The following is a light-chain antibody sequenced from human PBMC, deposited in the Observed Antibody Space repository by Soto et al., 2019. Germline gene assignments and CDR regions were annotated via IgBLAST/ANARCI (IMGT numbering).Light chain of an antibody. CDR1: QSVLYSSNNKNY. CDR2: WAS. V-gene: IGKV4-1*01. Sequence: DIVMTQSPDSLAVSLGERATINCKSSQSVLYSSNNKNYLVWYQQKPGQPPKLLIYWASTRESGVPDRFSGSGSGTDFNLTISSLQAEDVAVYYCQQYFITPWTFGQGTKVEIK. CDR3: QQYFITPWT. J-gene: IGKJ1*01.